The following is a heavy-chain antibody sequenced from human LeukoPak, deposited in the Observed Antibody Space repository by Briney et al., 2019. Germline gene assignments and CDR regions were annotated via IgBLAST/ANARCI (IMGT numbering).Heavy chain of an antibody. J-gene: IGHJ6*03. Sequence: ASVKVSCKASGYTFTGYYMHWVRQAPGRGLEWMGWINPNSGGTNYAQKFQGRVTMTRDTSISTAYMELSRLRSDDTAAYYCARAHYDDSSGYFGDYYYYMDVWGKGTTVTVSS. D-gene: IGHD3-22*01. CDR1: GYTFTGYY. CDR2: INPNSGGT. CDR3: ARAHYDDSSGYFGDYYYYMDV. V-gene: IGHV1-2*02.